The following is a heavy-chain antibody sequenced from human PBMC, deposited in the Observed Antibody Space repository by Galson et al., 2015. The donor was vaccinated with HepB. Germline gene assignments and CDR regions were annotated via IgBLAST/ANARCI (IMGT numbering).Heavy chain of an antibody. J-gene: IGHJ4*02. Sequence: SLRLSCAASGFTFSTYRFNWVRQAPGKGLEWVSHIGISSSPIYYGDSVKGRFTISRDNAKNSLFLQMNSLRAEDTAIYYCAREPPQWGAFDYWGQGTLVTVSS. D-gene: IGHD3-16*01. V-gene: IGHV3-48*01. CDR1: GFTFSTYR. CDR3: AREPPQWGAFDY. CDR2: IGISSSPI.